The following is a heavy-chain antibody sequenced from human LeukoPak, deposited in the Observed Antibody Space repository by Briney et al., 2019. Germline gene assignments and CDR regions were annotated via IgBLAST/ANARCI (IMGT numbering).Heavy chain of an antibody. D-gene: IGHD4-11*01. Sequence: GGSLRLSCAASGFTFTNYIMNWVRQAPGKGLEWVSSISTTSSYRYYADSVKGRFTISIDNAKNSLYLQMSGLRADDTAVYFCARDRDYISDYWGQGTLVTVSS. CDR2: ISTTSSYR. V-gene: IGHV3-21*01. J-gene: IGHJ4*02. CDR3: ARDRDYISDY. CDR1: GFTFTNYI.